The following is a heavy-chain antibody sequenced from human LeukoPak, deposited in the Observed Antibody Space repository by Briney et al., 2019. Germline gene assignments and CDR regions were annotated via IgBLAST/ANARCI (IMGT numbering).Heavy chain of an antibody. CDR1: GFTFSSYS. CDR2: ISSSSSYI. D-gene: IGHD1-26*01. V-gene: IGHV3-21*01. Sequence: GGSLRLSCAASGFTFSSYSMNWVRQAPGKELEWVSSISSSSSYIYYADSVKGRFTISRDNAKNSLYLQMNSLRAEDTAVYYCARDRSGELSMVDYWGQGTLVTVSS. J-gene: IGHJ4*02. CDR3: ARDRSGELSMVDY.